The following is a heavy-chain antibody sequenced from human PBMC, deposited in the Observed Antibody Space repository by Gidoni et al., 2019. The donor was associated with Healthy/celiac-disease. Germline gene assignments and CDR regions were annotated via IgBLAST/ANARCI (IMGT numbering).Heavy chain of an antibody. CDR1: GGTFSSYA. Sequence: QVQLVQSGAEVKKPGSSVKVSCKASGGTFSSYAISWVRQAPGQGLEWMGGIIPIFGTANYAQKFQGRVTITADKSTSTAYMELSSLRSEDTAVYYCASSPSEWGVYAKSGYYYYYMDVWGKGTTVTVSS. CDR3: ASSPSEWGVYAKSGYYYYYMDV. V-gene: IGHV1-69*06. D-gene: IGHD2-8*01. J-gene: IGHJ6*03. CDR2: IIPIFGTA.